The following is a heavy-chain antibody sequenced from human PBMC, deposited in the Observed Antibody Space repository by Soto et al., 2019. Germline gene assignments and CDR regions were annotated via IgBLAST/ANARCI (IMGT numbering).Heavy chain of an antibody. D-gene: IGHD4-17*01. Sequence: DVKLVESGGGLVQPGDSLRLSCEVSGFTFSMYSMSWVRQSPGKGLEWVAKIPQDGVDGHYADSVKGRFTISRDNGKNSLYLHLNNLRAEDTAVYYCARAGGTTVTGLWHFDSWGQGTLVTVSS. CDR3: ARAGGTTVTGLWHFDS. CDR2: IPQDGVDG. CDR1: GFTFSMYS. V-gene: IGHV3-7*03. J-gene: IGHJ4*02.